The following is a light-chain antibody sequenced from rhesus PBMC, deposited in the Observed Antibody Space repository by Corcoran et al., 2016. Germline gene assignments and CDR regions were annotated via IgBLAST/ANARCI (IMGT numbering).Light chain of an antibody. CDR3: NQHSSGWT. J-gene: IGKJ1*01. V-gene: IGKV3-10*01. CDR2: AAS. CDR1: QSVSSY. Sequence: VILTQSPATLSLSPGERATLSCRASQSVSSYLAWYHQKPGQAPRRLIYAASRRATAIPDRFSGSGSGTDFTLTISSLEPEDVRVYYCNQHSSGWTFGQGTKVEIK.